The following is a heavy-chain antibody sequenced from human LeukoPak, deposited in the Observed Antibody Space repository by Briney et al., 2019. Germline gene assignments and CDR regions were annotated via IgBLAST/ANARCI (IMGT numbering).Heavy chain of an antibody. V-gene: IGHV1-24*01. CDR2: FDPEDGET. CDR3: ARSAVRGVMCFDP. J-gene: IGHJ5*02. Sequence: GASVKVSCKVSGYTLTELSMHWVRQAPGKGLEWMGGFDPEDGETIYAQKFQGRVTMTRDTSISTAYMELSRLRSDDTAVYYCARSAVRGVMCFDPWGQGTLVTVSS. CDR1: GYTLTELS. D-gene: IGHD3-10*01.